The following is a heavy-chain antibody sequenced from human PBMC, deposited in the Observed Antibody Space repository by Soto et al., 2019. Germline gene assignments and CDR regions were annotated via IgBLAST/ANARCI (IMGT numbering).Heavy chain of an antibody. J-gene: IGHJ5*02. Sequence: SVKVSCKASGGTFSSYAISWVRQAPGQGLEWMGGIIPIFGTANYAQKFQGRVTITADESTSTAYMELSSLRSEDTAVYYCARDRRYFDWLSRNWFDPWGQGTLVTVSS. V-gene: IGHV1-69*13. CDR2: IIPIFGTA. CDR3: ARDRRYFDWLSRNWFDP. D-gene: IGHD3-9*01. CDR1: GGTFSSYA.